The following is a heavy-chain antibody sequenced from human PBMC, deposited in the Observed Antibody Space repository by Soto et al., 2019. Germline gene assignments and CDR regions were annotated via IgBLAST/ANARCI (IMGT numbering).Heavy chain of an antibody. CDR1: GFTFSSYG. CDR3: AKEVVTPIGWFDP. V-gene: IGHV3-30*18. D-gene: IGHD2-21*02. Sequence: GSLRLSCAASGFTFSSYGMHWVRQAPGKGPEWVAVISYDGSNKYYADSVKGRFTISRDNSKNTLYLQMNSLRAEDTAVYYCAKEVVTPIGWFDPWGQGTLVTVSS. J-gene: IGHJ5*02. CDR2: ISYDGSNK.